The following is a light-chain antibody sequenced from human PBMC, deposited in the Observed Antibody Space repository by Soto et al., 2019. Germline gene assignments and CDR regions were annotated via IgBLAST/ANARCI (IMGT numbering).Light chain of an antibody. CDR2: EVN. J-gene: IGLJ1*01. CDR3: CSSGGSPTYV. Sequence: QSVLTQPASLSGSPGQSITISCTGTSSDVGGYNYVSWYQQLPGKAPKLMIFEVNKRPSGVSNRFSGSKSGNTASLTISGIKVEDEADYYCCSSGGSPTYVFGTGTKVTV. CDR1: SSDVGGYNY. V-gene: IGLV2-23*02.